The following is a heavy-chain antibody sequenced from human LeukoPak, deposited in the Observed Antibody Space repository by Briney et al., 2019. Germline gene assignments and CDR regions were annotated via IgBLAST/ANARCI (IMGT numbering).Heavy chain of an antibody. Sequence: GGSLRLSCAVSGFTFKLYWMHWVRQAPGKGPVWVSRINDDGSDTSYADSVKGRFTISRDDAKNMLFLQMNSLRAEDTAVYYCVRGGPSTWSWGQGTLVTVSS. CDR1: GFTFKLYW. V-gene: IGHV3-74*01. D-gene: IGHD2-15*01. CDR2: INDDGSDT. J-gene: IGHJ5*02. CDR3: VRGGPSTWS.